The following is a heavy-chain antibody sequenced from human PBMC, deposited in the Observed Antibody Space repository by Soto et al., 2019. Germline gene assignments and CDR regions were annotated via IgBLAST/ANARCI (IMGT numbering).Heavy chain of an antibody. D-gene: IGHD5-18*01. CDR1: GYTFISYY. Sequence: QVQLVQSGAEVKKPGASVKVSCRASGYTFISYYIHWVRQAPGQGLEWMGLINPSDAYTDYAQKLPGRVTLTRDTSTSIVSMELGSLRYANTAIYYCARDHVDTPMTNFDYWGQGTLVTVSS. J-gene: IGHJ4*02. V-gene: IGHV1-46*01. CDR2: INPSDAYT. CDR3: ARDHVDTPMTNFDY.